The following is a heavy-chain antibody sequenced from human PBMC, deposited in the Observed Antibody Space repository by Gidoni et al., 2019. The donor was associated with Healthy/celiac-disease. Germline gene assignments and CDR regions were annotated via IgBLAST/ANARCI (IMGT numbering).Heavy chain of an antibody. V-gene: IGHV3-30-3*01. D-gene: IGHD2-15*01. J-gene: IGHJ4*02. CDR1: GFTFSSYD. CDR2: RSYDGSNK. Sequence: QVQLVESGGGVVQPGRSLRLSCAASGFTFSSYDMHWFRKAPGKGLEWVAVRSYDGSNKYYADSVKGRFISSRDNSKNTLYLQMNSLRAEDTAVYYCARDLEDIVVVVAATRAGPFDYWGQGTLVTVSS. CDR3: ARDLEDIVVVVAATRAGPFDY.